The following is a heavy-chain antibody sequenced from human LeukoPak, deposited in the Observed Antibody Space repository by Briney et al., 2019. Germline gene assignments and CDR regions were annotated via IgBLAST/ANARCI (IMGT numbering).Heavy chain of an antibody. J-gene: IGHJ4*02. CDR3: ARGSNAQWTSLYYFDY. CDR2: INHSGST. Sequence: SETLSLTCAVYGGSFRGYYWSWIRQPPGKGLEWIGEINHSGSTNYNPSLKSRVTISVDTSKNQFSLKLSSVTAADTAVYYCARGSNAQWTSLYYFDYWGQGTLVTVSS. V-gene: IGHV4-34*01. D-gene: IGHD2-2*01. CDR1: GGSFRGYY.